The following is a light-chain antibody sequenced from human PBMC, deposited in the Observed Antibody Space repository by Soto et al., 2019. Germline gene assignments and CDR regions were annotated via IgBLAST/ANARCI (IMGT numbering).Light chain of an antibody. CDR3: QQSNNWPPLT. Sequence: VLSQFPGTLSLSPGERATLSCRASQSVGSSYLAWYQQKPGQAPRLLIYGVSTRATGVPARFSGSGSETDFSLTISSLQIEDFALYYCQQSNNWPPLTFGGGTKVDIK. V-gene: IGKV3-15*01. J-gene: IGKJ4*01. CDR2: GVS. CDR1: QSVGSSY.